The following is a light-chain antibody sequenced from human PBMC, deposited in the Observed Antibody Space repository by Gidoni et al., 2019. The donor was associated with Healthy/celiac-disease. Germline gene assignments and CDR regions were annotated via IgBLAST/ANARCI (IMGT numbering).Light chain of an antibody. J-gene: IGKJ1*01. CDR1: QGISSY. V-gene: IGKV1-39*01. Sequence: DIQTTQSPSSLSASAGDRVTITCRASQGISSYLNWYQQKPGKAPKRLIYAASSLQSGVPSRFSGSGSGTDCTLTMSSLQPEDFATYYCQQSYSTLWTFGQGTKVEIK. CDR2: AAS. CDR3: QQSYSTLWT.